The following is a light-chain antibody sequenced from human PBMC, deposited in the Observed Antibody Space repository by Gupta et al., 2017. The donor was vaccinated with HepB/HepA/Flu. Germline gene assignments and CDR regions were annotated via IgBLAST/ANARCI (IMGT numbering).Light chain of an antibody. CDR3: QQSHSTPYT. Sequence: DIVLTQSPDSLTVSLGEGATIACKSSQSLFFSSNGKNYLAWYQQKPGHPPKLLISWATTREPGVPERFTGSGSGTQFTLSITNLHAEDVATYYCQQSHSTPYTFGQGTKVQSK. J-gene: IGKJ2*01. CDR2: WAT. V-gene: IGKV4-1*01. CDR1: QSLFFSSNGKNY.